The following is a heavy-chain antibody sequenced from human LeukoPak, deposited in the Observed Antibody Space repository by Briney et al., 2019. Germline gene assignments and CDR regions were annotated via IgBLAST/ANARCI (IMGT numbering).Heavy chain of an antibody. J-gene: IGHJ4*02. CDR2: IKQDGSEK. D-gene: IGHD6-6*01. CDR1: GFTFSNYW. CDR3: ARAFGSSSSGYYFDY. Sequence: PGGSLRLSCAASGFTFSNYWMSWVRQAPGKGLEWLANIKQDGSEKYYVDSAKGRFTISRDNAKNTLYLQMNSLRAEDTAVYYCARAFGSSSSGYYFDYWGQGTLVTVSS. V-gene: IGHV3-7*01.